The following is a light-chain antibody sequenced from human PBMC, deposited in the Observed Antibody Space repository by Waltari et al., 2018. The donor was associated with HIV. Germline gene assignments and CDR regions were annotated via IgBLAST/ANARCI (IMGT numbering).Light chain of an antibody. J-gene: IGKJ4*01. CDR1: QQLLRSSNDLHY. Sequence: DMVLTHYPDSLAVSLGERANIHCKSSQQLLRSSNDLHYLGWYQQKPRQPPRLIINWASSRESGVPDRFSGSGSGTDFTLTISSLQAEDVAVYYCQQYTSVPVTFGGGTEVQIK. CDR2: WAS. V-gene: IGKV4-1*01. CDR3: QQYTSVPVT.